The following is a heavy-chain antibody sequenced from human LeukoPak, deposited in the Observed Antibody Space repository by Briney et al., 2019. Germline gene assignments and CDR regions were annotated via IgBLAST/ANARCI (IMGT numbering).Heavy chain of an antibody. D-gene: IGHD5-12*01. J-gene: IGHJ4*02. V-gene: IGHV1-2*02. CDR1: GYTFTGYY. Sequence: ASVKVSCKASGYTFTGYYMHWVRQAPGQGLEWMGWINPNSGGTSYAQRFQGRVTLTRDTSISTAYMELSRLRSGDTAVYHCARGGAGTAYYDWDFFRFDYWGQGTLVTVSS. CDR3: ARGGAGTAYYDWDFFRFDY. CDR2: INPNSGGT.